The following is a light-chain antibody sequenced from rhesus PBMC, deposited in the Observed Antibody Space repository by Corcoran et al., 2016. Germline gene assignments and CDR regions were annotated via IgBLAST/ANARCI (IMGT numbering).Light chain of an antibody. V-gene: IGKV1-28*03. J-gene: IGKJ2*01. CDR1: QGISSY. Sequence: DIQMTQSPSSLSAPVGDTVTITCRASQGISSYLNWFQQKPGKAPKLLFYDASRLESGVPSRFSGRGSGTDFTLTLSSLQPDDFAAYSCLQHNSYPMYRFDQGTKVEIK. CDR3: LQHNSYPMYR. CDR2: DAS.